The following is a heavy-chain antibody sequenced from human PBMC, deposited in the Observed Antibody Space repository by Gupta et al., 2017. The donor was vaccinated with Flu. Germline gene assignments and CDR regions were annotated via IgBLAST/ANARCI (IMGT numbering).Heavy chain of an antibody. J-gene: IGHJ6*04. CDR1: AFGGYY. CDR2: INHGGRT. V-gene: IGHV4-34*01. Sequence: AFGGYYWSQARGQPGKGVGWIGEINHGGRTKYNPSVKSRVTISVDTSKKHFYLKMSSVTAADTAVYYCARAGDSSSGGPLWGKGTTVTVSS. D-gene: IGHD6-13*01. CDR3: ARAGDSSSGGPL.